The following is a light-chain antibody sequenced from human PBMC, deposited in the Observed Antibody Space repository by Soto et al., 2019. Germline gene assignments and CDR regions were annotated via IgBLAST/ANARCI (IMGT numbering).Light chain of an antibody. CDR1: SSDVGGYNY. J-gene: IGLJ1*01. CDR3: SSYAGSTNSRYV. V-gene: IGLV2-8*01. CDR2: DVT. Sequence: QSALTQPPSASGSPGQSVTISCTGTSSDVGGYNYVSWYQQHPGKAPKLIIFDVTKRPSGVPDRFSASKSGNTASLTVSGLQAEDEADYYCSSYAGSTNSRYVFGPGTKLTVL.